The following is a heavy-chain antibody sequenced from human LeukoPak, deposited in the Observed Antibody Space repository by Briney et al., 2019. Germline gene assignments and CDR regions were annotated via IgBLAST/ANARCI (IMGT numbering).Heavy chain of an antibody. D-gene: IGHD3-22*01. CDR2: IYTSGST. CDR1: GGSISSGSYY. CDR3: ARGDYDQTLFQH. Sequence: SETLSPTCTVSGGSISSGSYYWSWIRQPAGKGLEWIGRIYTSGSTNYNPSLKSRVTISVDTSKNQFSLKLSSVTAADTAVYYCARGDYDQTLFQHWGQGTLVTVSS. J-gene: IGHJ1*01. V-gene: IGHV4-61*02.